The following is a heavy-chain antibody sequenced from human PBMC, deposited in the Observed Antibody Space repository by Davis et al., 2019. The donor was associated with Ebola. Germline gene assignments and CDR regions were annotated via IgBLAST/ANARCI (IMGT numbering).Heavy chain of an antibody. Sequence: AASVKVSCKASGYTFTGYYMHWVRQAPGQELEWMGWINPNSGGTNYAQKFQGWVTMTRDTSISTAYMELSRLRSDDTAVYYCARGGGSSKRTMGYWGQGTLVTVSS. CDR1: GYTFTGYY. V-gene: IGHV1-2*04. D-gene: IGHD1-26*01. CDR2: INPNSGGT. J-gene: IGHJ4*02. CDR3: ARGGGSSKRTMGY.